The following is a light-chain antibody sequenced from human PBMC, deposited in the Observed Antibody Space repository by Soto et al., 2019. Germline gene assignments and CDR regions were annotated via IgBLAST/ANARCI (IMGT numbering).Light chain of an antibody. J-gene: IGKJ1*01. Sequence: IVMTQSPATLSVSPGERATLSCRASQSISNSYLAWYQQKPGQAPRLLIYGLSIRAPGVPARFSVSGSGTEFTLTISSLQSEDFAVYFCQQYYDWPTFGQGTKVDIK. V-gene: IGKV3-15*01. CDR1: QSISNSY. CDR2: GLS. CDR3: QQYYDWPT.